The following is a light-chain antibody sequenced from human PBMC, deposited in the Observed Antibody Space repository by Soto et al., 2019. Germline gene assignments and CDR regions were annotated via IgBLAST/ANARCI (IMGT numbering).Light chain of an antibody. V-gene: IGLV1-40*01. CDR1: SSNIGAGYD. J-gene: IGLJ2*01. Sequence: QSVLTQPPSVSGAPGQRVTISCTGSSSNIGAGYDVHWYQQLPGTAPKLLLYGNSNRPSGVPDRFSGSKSGTSASLAITGLQAEDEADYYCKSYDSSLSGYVVFGGGTKLTVL. CDR3: KSYDSSLSGYVV. CDR2: GNS.